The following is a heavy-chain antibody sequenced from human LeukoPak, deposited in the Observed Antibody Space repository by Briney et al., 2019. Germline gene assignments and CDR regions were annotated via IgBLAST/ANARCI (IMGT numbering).Heavy chain of an antibody. Sequence: GGSLRLSCAASGFTFTSYSMSWVRQAPGKGLEWVSGTSDRGDYTYYADSVKGRFTTSRDNSKNTLSLQMNGLRAEDTATYHCAKVVAAAPYYGMDVWGQGTTVTVSS. CDR3: AKVVAAAPYYGMDV. D-gene: IGHD2-2*01. J-gene: IGHJ6*02. V-gene: IGHV3-23*01. CDR1: GFTFTSYS. CDR2: TSDRGDYT.